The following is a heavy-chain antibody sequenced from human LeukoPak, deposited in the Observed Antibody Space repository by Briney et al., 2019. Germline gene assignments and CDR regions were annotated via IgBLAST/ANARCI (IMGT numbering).Heavy chain of an antibody. J-gene: IGHJ5*02. CDR1: GGTFISYA. V-gene: IGHV1-69*13. Sequence: SVKVCFKAAGGTFISYAISWVRQAPAQGLEWMGGIIPIFGTANYAQKFQGRVTMTADESTSTAYMELSSLRSEDTAVYYCARGWFDPWGQGTLVTVSS. CDR3: ARGWFDP. CDR2: IIPIFGTA.